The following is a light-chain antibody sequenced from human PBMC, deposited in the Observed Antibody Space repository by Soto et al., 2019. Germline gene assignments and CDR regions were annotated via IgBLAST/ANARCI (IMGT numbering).Light chain of an antibody. Sequence: EIVMTQSPVTLSVSPGERATLSCRASQSISDKSAWYQQKPGQAPRLLMFGASTRATGIPARFSGSGSGTDFTLTITGLQSEDFAVYYCQQYKSWPYTFGQGTKLVIK. CDR1: QSISDK. CDR3: QQYKSWPYT. J-gene: IGKJ2*01. V-gene: IGKV3-15*01. CDR2: GAS.